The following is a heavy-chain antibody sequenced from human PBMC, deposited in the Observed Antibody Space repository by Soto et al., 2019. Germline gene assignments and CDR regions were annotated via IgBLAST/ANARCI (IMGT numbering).Heavy chain of an antibody. CDR3: ARDRQGGYYYDSSGYHNWFDP. CDR1: GGPISSGGYY. J-gene: IGHJ5*02. CDR2: IYYSGST. V-gene: IGHV4-31*03. D-gene: IGHD3-22*01. Sequence: SETLSLTCTVSGGPISSGGYYWSWIRQHPGKGLEWIGYIYYSGSTYYNPSLKSRVTISVDTSKNQFSLKLSSVTAADTAVYYCARDRQGGYYYDSSGYHNWFDPWGQGTLVTVSS.